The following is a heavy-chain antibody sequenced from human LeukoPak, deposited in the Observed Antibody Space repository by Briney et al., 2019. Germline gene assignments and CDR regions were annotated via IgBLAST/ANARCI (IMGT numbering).Heavy chain of an antibody. J-gene: IGHJ5*02. CDR3: ARSSVSTMARGVRGLFDP. D-gene: IGHD3-10*01. V-gene: IGHV1-69*05. CDR1: GGTFSSYA. Sequence: SVKVSCKASGGTFSSYAISWVLQAPGQGLEWMGGIIPIFGTANYAQKFQGRVTITTDESTSTAYMELSSLRSEDTAVYYCARSSVSTMARGVRGLFDPWGQGTLVTVSS. CDR2: IIPIFGTA.